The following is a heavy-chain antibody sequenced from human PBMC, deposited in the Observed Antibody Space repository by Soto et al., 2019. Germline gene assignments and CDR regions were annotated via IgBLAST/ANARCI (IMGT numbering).Heavy chain of an antibody. CDR2: ISDTETT. CDR3: AAMGHYGDYVSF. D-gene: IGHD4-17*01. J-gene: IGHJ3*01. V-gene: IGHV4-61*03. Sequence: PSQTLSLTSTVSGAPLTTTPYFCNWIRQYAGKGLEWIGYISDTETTNYNPSPETRVAITLGRSQTNFSLKLTSLTAPPTTTYYCAAMGHYGDYVSFWGQGPMLPVSA. CDR1: GAPLTTTPYF.